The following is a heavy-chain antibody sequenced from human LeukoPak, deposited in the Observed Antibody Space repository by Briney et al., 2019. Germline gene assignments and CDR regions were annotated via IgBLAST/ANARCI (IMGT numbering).Heavy chain of an antibody. Sequence: ASVKVSCKASGGTFSSYAISWVRQAPGQGLEWMGGIIPIFGTANYAQKFQGRVTITTDESTSTAYMELGSLRSEDTAVYYCAKIGYCGGDCYNDYWGQGTLVTVSS. V-gene: IGHV1-69*05. J-gene: IGHJ4*02. CDR3: AKIGYCGGDCYNDY. CDR2: IIPIFGTA. D-gene: IGHD2-21*02. CDR1: GGTFSSYA.